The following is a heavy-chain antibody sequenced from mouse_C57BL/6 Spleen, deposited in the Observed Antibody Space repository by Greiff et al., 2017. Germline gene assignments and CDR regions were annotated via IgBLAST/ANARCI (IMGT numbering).Heavy chain of an antibody. CDR3: ARGSYDGFFGFAY. Sequence: EVQLQQSGAELVKPGASVKSSCTASGFNINDYYMHWVKQRTEQGLEWIGRIDPEDGETKYAPKFPGKATITADTSSNTAYLQLSSLTSEDTAVYYCARGSYDGFFGFAYWGQGTLVTVSA. CDR1: GFNINDYY. J-gene: IGHJ3*01. V-gene: IGHV14-2*01. D-gene: IGHD2-3*01. CDR2: IDPEDGET.